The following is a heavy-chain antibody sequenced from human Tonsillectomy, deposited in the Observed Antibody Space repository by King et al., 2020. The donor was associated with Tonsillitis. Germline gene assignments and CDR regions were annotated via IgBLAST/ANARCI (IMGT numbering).Heavy chain of an antibody. Sequence: VQLVESGGGLVQPGGSLRLSCAASGFTFSSYSMNWVRQAPGKGLEWVSYISSSSGTMFYADSVKGRFTISRDNAKNSLYLQMNSLRAEDTAVYYCCSRGWDYWGQGTLVTVSS. CDR1: GFTFSSYS. D-gene: IGHD6-19*01. CDR3: CSRGWDY. CDR2: ISSSSGTM. J-gene: IGHJ4*02. V-gene: IGHV3-48*04.